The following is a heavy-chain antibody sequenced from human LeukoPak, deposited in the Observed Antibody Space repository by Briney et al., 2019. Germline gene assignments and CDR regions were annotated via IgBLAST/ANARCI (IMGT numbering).Heavy chain of an antibody. Sequence: ASVKVSCKTSGYTFSEYYIYWVRRAPGQGLEWMGWIDPSTGGTNYVQNFQGRVTMTRDTSTTTVYMELSSLKSDDTAVYHCARGNNYGSGSLFYGWGQGTLVTVSS. J-gene: IGHJ4*02. D-gene: IGHD3-10*01. V-gene: IGHV1-2*02. CDR3: ARGNNYGSGSLFYG. CDR2: IDPSTGGT. CDR1: GYTFSEYY.